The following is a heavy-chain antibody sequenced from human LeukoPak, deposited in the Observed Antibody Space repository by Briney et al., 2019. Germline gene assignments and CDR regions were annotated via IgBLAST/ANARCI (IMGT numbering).Heavy chain of an antibody. CDR3: ARGYYGSGSYSHYFDY. CDR2: ISYSGST. V-gene: IGHV4-39*01. CDR1: GGSISSSSYY. J-gene: IGHJ4*02. Sequence: SETVSLTCTVSGGSISSSSYYWGWIRQPPGKGLEWIGKISYSGSTYYNPSLESRVTISVDTSNNQFSLKLSSVTAADTAVYYCARGYYGSGSYSHYFDYWGQGTLGTVSS. D-gene: IGHD3-10*01.